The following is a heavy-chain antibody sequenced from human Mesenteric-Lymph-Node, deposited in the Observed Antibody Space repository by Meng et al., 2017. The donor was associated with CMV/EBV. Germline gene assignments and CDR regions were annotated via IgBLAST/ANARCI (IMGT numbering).Heavy chain of an antibody. D-gene: IGHD1-20*01. CDR2: IYSGGAT. CDR1: GFTVSSNY. J-gene: IGHJ4*02. Sequence: GESLKISCAASGFTVSSNYMNWVRQAPGKGLEWVSAIYSGGATYYADSVKGRFTISRDTSTNTLYLQMNSLRAEDTAVYYCARGSITGNGDYFDYWGQGTLVTVSS. V-gene: IGHV3-53*01. CDR3: ARGSITGNGDYFDY.